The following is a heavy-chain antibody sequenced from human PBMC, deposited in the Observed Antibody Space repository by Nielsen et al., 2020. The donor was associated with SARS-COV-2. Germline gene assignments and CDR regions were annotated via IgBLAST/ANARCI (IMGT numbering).Heavy chain of an antibody. V-gene: IGHV1-18*04. CDR2: ISSFDGNT. Sequence: ASVKVSCKASGYTFTTYGISWVRQAPGQGLEWMGWISSFDGNTNYAHKLQGRVTMTTDTSTSTAYMELGSLRPDDTAVYYCARDLSDGDYDLFDYWGQGTLVTVSS. CDR3: ARDLSDGDYDLFDY. J-gene: IGHJ4*02. D-gene: IGHD4-17*01. CDR1: GYTFTTYG.